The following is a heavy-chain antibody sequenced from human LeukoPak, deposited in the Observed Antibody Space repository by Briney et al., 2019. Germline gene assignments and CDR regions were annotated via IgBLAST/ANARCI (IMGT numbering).Heavy chain of an antibody. Sequence: GGSLRLSCAASGFTFSSYAMHWVRQAPGKGLEWVSVISNDGRNKYYVDSVKGRFTISRDNSKNTLYLQMNSLRAEDTAVYYCAKDHNYYDSSGYTELGSWGQGTLVTVSS. CDR3: AKDHNYYDSSGYTELGS. V-gene: IGHV3-30*04. D-gene: IGHD3-22*01. J-gene: IGHJ5*02. CDR1: GFTFSSYA. CDR2: ISNDGRNK.